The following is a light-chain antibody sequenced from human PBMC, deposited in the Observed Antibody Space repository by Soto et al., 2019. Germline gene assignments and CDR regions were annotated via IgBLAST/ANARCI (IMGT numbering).Light chain of an antibody. J-gene: IGLJ1*01. V-gene: IGLV2-14*03. Sequence: QSALTQPASMSGSPGQSITISCTGTRSDIGTYNYLSWYQQHPGKAPRLVISDVSNRPSGVSNRFSGSKSGNTASLTITGLQSEDEADYYCMSYTPPISFVFGSGTKLTVL. CDR3: MSYTPPISFV. CDR1: RSDIGTYNY. CDR2: DVS.